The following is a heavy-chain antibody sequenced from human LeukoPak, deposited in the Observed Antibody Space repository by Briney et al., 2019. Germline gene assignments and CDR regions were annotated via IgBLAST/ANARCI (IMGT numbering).Heavy chain of an antibody. Sequence: SGGSLRLSCAASGFTFSNYWMSWVRQTPGKGLEWVANIKQDGSEKYYVDSVKGRFTISRDNAKSSLYLQMDSLRAEDTAVYYCVSTQTFDSWGQGTLVTVSS. J-gene: IGHJ4*02. CDR2: IKQDGSEK. CDR1: GFTFSNYW. V-gene: IGHV3-7*01. CDR3: VSTQTFDS.